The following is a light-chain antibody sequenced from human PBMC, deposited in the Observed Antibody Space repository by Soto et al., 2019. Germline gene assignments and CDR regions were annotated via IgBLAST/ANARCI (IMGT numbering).Light chain of an antibody. V-gene: IGKV1-5*01. CDR1: QSIDRW. CDR2: DVA. CDR3: QQYNSYPLT. Sequence: DIQMTQSPSPLSASVGDRDTITFPASQSIDRWLAWYQQRPGRAPKLLIYDVANLETGVPSRFSGSGSETEFTLTISSLQPDDFAIYYCQQYNSYPLTFGGGTKVDIK. J-gene: IGKJ4*01.